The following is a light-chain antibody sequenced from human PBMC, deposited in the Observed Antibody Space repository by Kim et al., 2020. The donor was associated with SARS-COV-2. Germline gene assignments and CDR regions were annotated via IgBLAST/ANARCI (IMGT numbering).Light chain of an antibody. V-gene: IGKV1-33*01. CDR1: QDINNY. Sequence: DIQMTQSPSSLSASVGDRVTITCQASQDINNYLNWYQQKPGKAPEILIYAVSNLQTGVPSRFSGRGDGTEFTLTISSLQPEDIATYHCQQYYRHPMTFGQGTKLEIK. CDR2: AVS. CDR3: QQYYRHPMT. J-gene: IGKJ5*01.